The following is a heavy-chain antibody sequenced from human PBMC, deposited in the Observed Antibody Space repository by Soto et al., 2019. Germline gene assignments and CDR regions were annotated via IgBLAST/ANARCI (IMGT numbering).Heavy chain of an antibody. CDR2: IYYSGST. V-gene: IGHV4-4*02. J-gene: IGHJ4*02. Sequence: SETLSLTCAVSSGSISSSNWWSWVRQPPGKGLEWIGYIYYSGSTNYNPSLKSRVTISVDTSKNQFSLKLSSVTAADTAVYYCARGSSSWYPHFVYWGQGTLVTVSS. D-gene: IGHD6-13*01. CDR3: ARGSSSWYPHFVY. CDR1: SGSISSSNW.